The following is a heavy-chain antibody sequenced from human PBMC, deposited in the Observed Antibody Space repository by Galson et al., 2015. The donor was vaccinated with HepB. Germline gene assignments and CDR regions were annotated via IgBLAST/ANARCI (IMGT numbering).Heavy chain of an antibody. CDR3: ARIFPCGLVVEVPAMGEGD. CDR1: GFSLSTSGMC. V-gene: IGHV2-70*11. J-gene: IGHJ4*02. CDR2: IDWDDDK. D-gene: IGHD2-15*01. Sequence: PALVKPTQTLTLTCTFSGFSLSTSGMCVSWIRQPPGKALEWLARIDWDDDKYYSTSLKTRLTISKDTSKHQVVLTMTNMDPVDTATYYCARIFPCGLVVEVPAMGEGDWGQGTLVTVSS.